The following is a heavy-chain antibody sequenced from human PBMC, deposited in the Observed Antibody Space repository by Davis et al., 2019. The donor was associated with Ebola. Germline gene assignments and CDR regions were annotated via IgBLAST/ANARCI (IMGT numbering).Heavy chain of an antibody. CDR3: ARGGARTYYYGSGRYSFMYYFDY. CDR2: INDSRST. Sequence: MPSETLSLTCAVYGGSFSGYYWSWIRQPPGKGLEWIGEINDSRSTNYNPSLKSRVTISVDTSKNQFSLKVNSVTAADTAVYYCARGGARTYYYGSGRYSFMYYFDYWGQGTLVTVSS. V-gene: IGHV4-34*01. D-gene: IGHD3-10*01. CDR1: GGSFSGYY. J-gene: IGHJ4*02.